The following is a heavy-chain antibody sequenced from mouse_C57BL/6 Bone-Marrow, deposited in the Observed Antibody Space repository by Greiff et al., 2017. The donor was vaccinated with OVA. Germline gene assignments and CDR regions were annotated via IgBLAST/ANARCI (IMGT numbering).Heavy chain of an antibody. V-gene: IGHV1-64*01. Sequence: QVQLQQPGAELVKPGASVKLSCKASGYTFTSYWMHWVKQRPGQGLEWIGMIHPNSGSTNYNEKFKSKATLTVDKSSSTAYMQLSSLTSEDSAVYYCAREEAQAPDYFDYWGQGTTLTVSS. CDR2: IHPNSGST. CDR3: AREEAQAPDYFDY. CDR1: GYTFTSYW. D-gene: IGHD3-2*02. J-gene: IGHJ2*01.